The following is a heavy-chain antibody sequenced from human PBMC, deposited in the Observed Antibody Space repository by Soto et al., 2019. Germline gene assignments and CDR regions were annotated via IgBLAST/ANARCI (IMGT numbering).Heavy chain of an antibody. CDR2: IYSGGST. CDR3: ARDSLTYYYDSSGLGTYYYYGMDV. J-gene: IGHJ6*02. Sequence: PGGSLRLSCTASGFTVISNYMSWVRQAPGKGLEWVSVIYSGGSTYYADSVKGRFTISRDNSKNTLYLQMNSLRAEDTAVYYCARDSLTYYYDSSGLGTYYYYGMDVWGQGTTVTVSS. D-gene: IGHD3-22*01. V-gene: IGHV3-66*01. CDR1: GFTVISNY.